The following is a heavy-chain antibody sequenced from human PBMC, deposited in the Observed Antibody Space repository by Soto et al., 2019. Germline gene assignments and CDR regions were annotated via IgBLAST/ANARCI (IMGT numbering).Heavy chain of an antibody. V-gene: IGHV3-23*01. Sequence: PWGSLRLSCAASGFTFSSYAMSWVRQAPGKGLEWVSSISGSGTNTYYADSVRGRFTISSDNSKNTLYLQMNSLGVEDTAVYYCAKCSFGGSYYFPFDDWGQGTLVTVSS. CDR3: AKCSFGGSYYFPFDD. D-gene: IGHD1-26*01. CDR2: ISGSGTNT. CDR1: GFTFSSYA. J-gene: IGHJ4*02.